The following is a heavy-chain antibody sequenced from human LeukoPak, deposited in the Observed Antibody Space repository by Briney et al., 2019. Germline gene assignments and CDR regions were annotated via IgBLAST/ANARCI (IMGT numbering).Heavy chain of an antibody. V-gene: IGHV4-59*08. Sequence: PSETLSLTCAVYGGSFSGYYWSWIRQPPGKGLEWIGYIYYSGSTNYNPSLKSRVTISVDTSKNQFSLKLSSVTAADTAVYYCARHIAGIAAAGTESWFDPWGQGTLVTVSS. D-gene: IGHD6-13*01. CDR3: ARHIAGIAAAGTESWFDP. CDR1: GGSFSGYY. J-gene: IGHJ5*02. CDR2: IYYSGST.